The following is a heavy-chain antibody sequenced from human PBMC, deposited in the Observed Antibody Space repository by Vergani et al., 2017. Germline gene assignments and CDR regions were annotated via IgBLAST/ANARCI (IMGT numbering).Heavy chain of an antibody. CDR3: ARGTTGTTPDAFDI. V-gene: IGHV3-64*04. CDR1: GFTFSSYA. J-gene: IGHJ3*02. D-gene: IGHD1-1*01. CDR2: ISSNGGST. Sequence: VQLVESGGGLVQPGGSLRLSCSASGFTFSSYAMHWVRQAPGKGLEYVSAISSNGGSTYYADSVKGRFTISRDNAKNSLYLQMNSLRAEDTAVYYCARGTTGTTPDAFDIWGQGTMVTVSS.